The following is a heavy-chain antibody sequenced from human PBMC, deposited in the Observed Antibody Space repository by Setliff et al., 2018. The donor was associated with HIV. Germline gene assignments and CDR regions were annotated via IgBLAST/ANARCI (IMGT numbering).Heavy chain of an antibody. V-gene: IGHV3-30*02. D-gene: IGHD3-10*01. CDR3: ARHDVVRGAIDN. Sequence: GESLKISCAAFGFTFSNYGMHWVRQAPGKGLEWVAFLRFDGSNKSYGDSVKGRFTISRDNSKNTLYVQMNSLRAEDTAVYYCARHDVVRGAIDNWGQGTLGTVSS. CDR2: LRFDGSNK. J-gene: IGHJ4*02. CDR1: GFTFSNYG.